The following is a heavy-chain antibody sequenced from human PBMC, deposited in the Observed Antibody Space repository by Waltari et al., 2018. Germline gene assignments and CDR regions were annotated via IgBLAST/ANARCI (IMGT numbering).Heavy chain of an antibody. D-gene: IGHD3-10*01. CDR2: IYHIGST. J-gene: IGHJ6*02. Sequence: QVQLQESGPGLVKPSETLSLTCAVSGYSISSGYYWGWIRQPPGKGLEWIGSIYHIGSTYYNPSLKSRVTISVDTSKNQFSLKLSSVTAADTAVYYCARGGGSGSWNYGMDVWGQGTTVTVSS. CDR1: GYSISSGYY. CDR3: ARGGGSGSWNYGMDV. V-gene: IGHV4-38-2*01.